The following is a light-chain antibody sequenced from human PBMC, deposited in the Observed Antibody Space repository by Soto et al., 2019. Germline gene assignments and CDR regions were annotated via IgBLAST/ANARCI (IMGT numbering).Light chain of an antibody. Sequence: QSVLTQPASVSGSPGQSITISCTGTSSDVGGYNYVCWYQQHPGKAPKLIIHEVSNRPSGVSHRFSGSKSGNTASLSISGIQAEDEADYYCSSYTTNSTVVFGGGTKLTVL. J-gene: IGLJ2*01. V-gene: IGLV2-14*01. CDR1: SSDVGGYNY. CDR2: EVS. CDR3: SSYTTNSTVV.